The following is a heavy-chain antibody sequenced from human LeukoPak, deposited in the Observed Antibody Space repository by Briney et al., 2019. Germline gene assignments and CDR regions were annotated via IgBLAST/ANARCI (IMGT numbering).Heavy chain of an antibody. CDR1: GYTLTELS. CDR2: FDPEDGET. J-gene: IGHJ5*02. Sequence: ASVKVSCKVSGYTLTELSMHWVRQAPGKGLEWMGGFDPEDGETIYAQKFQGRVTITRDTSASTAYMELSSLRSEDTAVYYCARGDRYGDSNWFDPWGQGTLVTVSS. CDR3: ARGDRYGDSNWFDP. V-gene: IGHV1-24*01. D-gene: IGHD4-17*01.